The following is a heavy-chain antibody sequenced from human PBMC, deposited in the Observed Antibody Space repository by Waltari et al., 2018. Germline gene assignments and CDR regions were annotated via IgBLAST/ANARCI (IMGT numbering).Heavy chain of an antibody. CDR1: GGSFSGYY. CDR2: INHSAST. D-gene: IGHD1-26*01. CDR3: ARADPSGSYYYFDY. V-gene: IGHV4-34*01. Sequence: QVQLQQWGAGLLKPSETLSLTCAVYGGSFSGYYWSWIRQPPGKGLEWIGEINHSASTNHNPSLTSRVTISVDTSKNQFSLKLSSVTAADTAVYYCARADPSGSYYYFDYWGQGTLVTVSS. J-gene: IGHJ4*02.